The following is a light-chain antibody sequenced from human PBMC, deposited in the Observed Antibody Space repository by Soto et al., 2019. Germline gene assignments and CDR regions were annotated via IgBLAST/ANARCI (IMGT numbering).Light chain of an antibody. CDR1: SSDVGAYNY. Sequence: QSVLTQPPSASGSPGQSVTLSCTGTSSDVGAYNYVSWYQQHPGKAPKLVIYEVSKRPSGVPDRFSGSQSGNTASLTVSGLQAEDEADYYCSSYAGSNNLVFGGGTKPTVL. V-gene: IGLV2-8*01. CDR3: SSYAGSNNLV. CDR2: EVS. J-gene: IGLJ3*02.